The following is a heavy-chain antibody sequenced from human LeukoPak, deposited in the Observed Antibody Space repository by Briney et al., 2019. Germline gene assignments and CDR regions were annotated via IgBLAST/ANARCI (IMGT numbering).Heavy chain of an antibody. CDR2: IYPGDSDT. V-gene: IGHV5-51*01. J-gene: IGHJ4*02. CDR1: GYSFTTYW. CDR3: ASPPTRECSSISCPLSY. D-gene: IGHD2-2*01. Sequence: GESLKISCKGSGYSFTTYWIAWVRQMPGKCLEWMGSIYPGDSDTRYSPSFQGQVTISVDKSVSAAYLQWSSLKALDTAMYYCASPPTRECSSISCPLSYWGQGTLVTVSS.